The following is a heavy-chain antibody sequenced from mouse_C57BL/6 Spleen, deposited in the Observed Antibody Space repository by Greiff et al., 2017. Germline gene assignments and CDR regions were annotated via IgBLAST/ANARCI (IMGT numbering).Heavy chain of an antibody. CDR1: GYAFTNYL. J-gene: IGHJ4*01. Sequence: QVQLQQSGAELVRPGTSVKVSCKASGYAFTNYLIEWVKQRPGQGLEWIGVINPGSGGTNYNEKCKGKAKLTADKSSSTAYMQRSSLTSEDSAVDFCARGDYYYGSSYDTYYAMDYWGQGTSVTVSS. V-gene: IGHV1-54*01. CDR3: ARGDYYYGSSYDTYYAMDY. D-gene: IGHD1-1*01. CDR2: INPGSGGT.